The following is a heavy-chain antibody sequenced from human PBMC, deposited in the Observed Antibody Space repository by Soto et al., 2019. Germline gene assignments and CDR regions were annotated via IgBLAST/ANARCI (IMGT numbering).Heavy chain of an antibody. CDR3: VKDPDSNSGPYREV. Sequence: QVHLVQSGAEVKKPGASVNVSCKTSGYTFTRNGISWVRQAPGQGLEWMGWISPKSGNIKYAQKFQGRVITTTDTSTSTAYMERRSLRSDDTAVYYCVKDPDSNSGPYREVWGAGTTVTVSS. D-gene: IGHD1-26*01. V-gene: IGHV1-18*01. J-gene: IGHJ6*03. CDR2: ISPKSGNI. CDR1: GYTFTRNG.